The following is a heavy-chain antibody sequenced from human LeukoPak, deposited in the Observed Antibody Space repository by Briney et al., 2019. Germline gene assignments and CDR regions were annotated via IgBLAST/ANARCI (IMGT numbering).Heavy chain of an antibody. V-gene: IGHV1-46*01. Sequence: ASVKVSCKASGYTFTSYYMHWVRQAPGQGLEWMGIINPSGGSTSYAQKFQGRVTMTRDMPTSTVYMELSSLRSEDTAVYYCASGRTTGSFDIWGQGTMVTVSS. D-gene: IGHD1-1*01. CDR3: ASGRTTGSFDI. CDR1: GYTFTSYY. J-gene: IGHJ3*02. CDR2: INPSGGST.